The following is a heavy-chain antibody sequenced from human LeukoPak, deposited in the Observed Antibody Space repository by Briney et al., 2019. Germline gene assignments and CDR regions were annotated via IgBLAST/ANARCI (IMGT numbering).Heavy chain of an antibody. D-gene: IGHD5-18*01. Sequence: VASVKASCKASGYTFTAYYIHWVRQAPGQGLEWMAWIDPNSGDTWSAPLFQGRVTMTRDTSITTASMELTWLSSDDTAVYYCATGVATAFTYWGQGTLLTVSS. CDR1: GYTFTAYY. J-gene: IGHJ4*02. CDR2: IDPNSGDT. CDR3: ATGVATAFTY. V-gene: IGHV1-2*02.